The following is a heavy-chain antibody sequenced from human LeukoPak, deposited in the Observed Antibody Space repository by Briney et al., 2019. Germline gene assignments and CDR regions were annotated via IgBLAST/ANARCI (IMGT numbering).Heavy chain of an antibody. CDR2: IYYSGST. V-gene: IGHV4-39*01. Sequence: SETLSLTCTVSGGSISSSSHYWGWIRQPPGKGLEWIGSIYYSGSTYYNPSLKSRVTISVDTSKNQLSMKLSSVNAADTAVYYCARHPQLVPRSLNNWFDPWGQGTLVTVSS. CDR3: ARHPQLVPRSLNNWFDP. CDR1: GGSISSSSHY. D-gene: IGHD6-13*01. J-gene: IGHJ5*02.